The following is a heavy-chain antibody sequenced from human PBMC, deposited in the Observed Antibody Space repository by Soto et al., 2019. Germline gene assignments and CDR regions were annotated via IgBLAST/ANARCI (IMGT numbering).Heavy chain of an antibody. D-gene: IGHD2-2*01. CDR3: ARDLSGCISTSCYGGYYYYGMDV. V-gene: IGHV3-7*01. J-gene: IGHJ6*02. Sequence: GGSLRLSCAASGFTFSSYWMSWVRQAPGKGLERVANIKQDGSEKYYVDSVKGRFPISRDTAKNSLYLQMNSLRAEDTAVYYCARDLSGCISTSCYGGYYYYGMDVWGQGTTVTVSS. CDR2: IKQDGSEK. CDR1: GFTFSSYW.